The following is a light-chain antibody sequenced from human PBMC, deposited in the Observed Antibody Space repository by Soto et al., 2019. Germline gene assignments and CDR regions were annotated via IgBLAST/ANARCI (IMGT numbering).Light chain of an antibody. V-gene: IGKV1D-12*01. Sequence: DIQVTQSPSSVSASVGDRVTITCRASQDIAAYLAWYQHKPGRATELLIHAASSLQSGVPSRFSGSGSGTDFTLTINSLQPEDVATYDGQQAYSFPITFGQGTRLEIK. CDR2: AAS. CDR3: QQAYSFPIT. CDR1: QDIAAY. J-gene: IGKJ5*01.